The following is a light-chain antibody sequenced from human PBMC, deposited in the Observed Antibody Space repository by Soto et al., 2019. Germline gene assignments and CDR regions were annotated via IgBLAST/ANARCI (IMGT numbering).Light chain of an antibody. CDR3: QQYNSYPWT. V-gene: IGKV1-5*01. Sequence: DIQMTMSPSTLSAYVGDRVTITCRASQSISGWLAWYQQKPGKAPKLLIYDVSSLESGVPSRFSGSGSGTEFTLAISSLQPDDFATYYCQQYNSYPWTFGQGTKVDIK. CDR2: DVS. J-gene: IGKJ1*01. CDR1: QSISGW.